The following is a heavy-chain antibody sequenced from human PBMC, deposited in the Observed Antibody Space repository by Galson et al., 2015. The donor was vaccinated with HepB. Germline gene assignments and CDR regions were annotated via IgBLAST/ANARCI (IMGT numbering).Heavy chain of an antibody. CDR3: ARGTSVYCTRATCYREGSFDY. CDR2: LWYDGSNR. D-gene: IGHD2-2*01. V-gene: IGHV3-33*01. Sequence: SLRLSCAASGFTFSNYGMHWVRQAPGKGLEWVAVLWYDGSNRYYVDSVKVRFTISRDNSKNTLYLQMTSLRAKDTAVYYCARGTSVYCTRATCYREGSFDYWGQGTLVTVSS. CDR1: GFTFSNYG. J-gene: IGHJ4*02.